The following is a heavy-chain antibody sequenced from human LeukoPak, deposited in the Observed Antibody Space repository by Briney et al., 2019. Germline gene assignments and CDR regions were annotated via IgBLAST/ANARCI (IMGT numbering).Heavy chain of an antibody. CDR3: ARAMTGWVTRYFDY. D-gene: IGHD1-26*01. CDR1: GGSFSEYY. Sequence: SETLSLTCAVYGGSFSEYYWSWIRQSPGKGLEWIAEISQSGSINYNPSLKSRVTISVDTSKNQFSLKLSSVTAADTAVYYCARAMTGWVTRYFDYWGQGTLVTVSS. CDR2: ISQSGSI. V-gene: IGHV4-34*01. J-gene: IGHJ4*02.